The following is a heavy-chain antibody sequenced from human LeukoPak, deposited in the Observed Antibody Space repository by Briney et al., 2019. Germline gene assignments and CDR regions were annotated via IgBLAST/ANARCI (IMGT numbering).Heavy chain of an antibody. CDR1: GFTFDDYA. D-gene: IGHD3-3*01. J-gene: IGHJ4*02. Sequence: GGSLRHSCAASGFTFDDYAMHWVRQAPGKGLEWVSGISWNSGSIGYADSVKGRFTISRDNAKNSLYLQMNSLRAEDTAVYYCARGYYDFEYWGQGTLVTVSS. CDR2: ISWNSGSI. CDR3: ARGYYDFEY. V-gene: IGHV3-9*01.